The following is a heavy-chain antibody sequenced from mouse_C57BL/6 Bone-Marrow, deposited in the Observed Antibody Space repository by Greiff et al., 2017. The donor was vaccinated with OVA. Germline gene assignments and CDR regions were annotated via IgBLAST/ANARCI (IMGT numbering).Heavy chain of an antibody. CDR1: GFTFSDYY. CDR3: ARDNGNYDFDY. D-gene: IGHD2-1*01. Sequence: EVMLVESEGGLVQPGSSMKLSCTASGFTFSDYYMAWVRQVPEKGLEWVANFNYDGSSTYYLDSLKSRFIISRDNAKNILYLQMSSLKSEDTATYYCARDNGNYDFDYWGQGTTLTVSS. J-gene: IGHJ2*01. V-gene: IGHV5-16*01. CDR2: FNYDGSST.